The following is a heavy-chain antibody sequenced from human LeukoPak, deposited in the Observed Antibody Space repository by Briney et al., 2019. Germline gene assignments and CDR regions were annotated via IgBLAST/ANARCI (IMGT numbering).Heavy chain of an antibody. CDR1: GFTFSSYA. D-gene: IGHD3-22*01. CDR3: ARGRYYYDSLWGAFDI. CDR2: ISYDGSNK. Sequence: GGSLRLSCAASGFTFSSYAMHWVRQAPGKGLEWVAVISYDGSNKYYADSVKGRFTISRDNSKNTLYLQMNSLRAEDTAVYYCARGRYYYDSLWGAFDIWGQGTMVTVSS. V-gene: IGHV3-30-3*01. J-gene: IGHJ3*02.